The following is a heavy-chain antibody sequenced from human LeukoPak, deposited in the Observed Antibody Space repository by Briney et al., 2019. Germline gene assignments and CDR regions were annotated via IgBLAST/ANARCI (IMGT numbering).Heavy chain of an antibody. D-gene: IGHD4-23*01. CDR2: INPNSGGT. CDR3: ARGGYGGNVIRDYMDV. V-gene: IGHV1-2*02. J-gene: IGHJ6*03. CDR1: GYTFIGYY. Sequence: ASVKVSCKASGYTFIGYYIHWVRQAPGLGLEWMGWINPNSGGTNYAQKFQGRVTMTRDTSISTVYMELSRLRSDDTAVYYCARGGYGGNVIRDYMDVWGKGTTVTVSS.